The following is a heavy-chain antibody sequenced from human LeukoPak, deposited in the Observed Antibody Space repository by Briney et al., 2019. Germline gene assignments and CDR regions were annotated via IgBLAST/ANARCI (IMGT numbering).Heavy chain of an antibody. D-gene: IGHD6-6*01. Sequence: ASVKVSCKASGGTFSSYAISWVRQAPGQWLEWMGGIIPIFGTANYAQKFQGRVTITADESTSTAYMELSSLRSEDTAVYYCAKGYSSSRAFDIWGQGTMVTVSS. CDR2: IIPIFGTA. J-gene: IGHJ3*02. CDR3: AKGYSSSRAFDI. CDR1: GGTFSSYA. V-gene: IGHV1-69*13.